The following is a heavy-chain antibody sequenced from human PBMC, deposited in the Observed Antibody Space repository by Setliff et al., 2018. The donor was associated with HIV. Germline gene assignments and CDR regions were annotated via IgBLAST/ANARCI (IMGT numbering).Heavy chain of an antibody. V-gene: IGHV4-61*02. CDR2: VYITGRI. J-gene: IGHJ6*03. D-gene: IGHD6-13*01. CDR3: ARGVAAAGALMDV. Sequence: SETLSLTCTVSDDSIKSDNYYWSWVRQPAGKGLEWIGRVYITGRIHYNPSLKGRVSLSIDTSKNQFSLNLRSVTAADTAVYYCARGVAAAGALMDVWGKGTTVTVSS. CDR1: DDSIKSDNYY.